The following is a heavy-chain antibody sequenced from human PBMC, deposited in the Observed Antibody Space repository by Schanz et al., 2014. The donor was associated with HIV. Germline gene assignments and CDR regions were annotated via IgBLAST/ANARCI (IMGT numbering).Heavy chain of an antibody. Sequence: EVQLLESGGGLVQPGGSLRLSCAASGFTFSSYAMSWVRQAPGKGLEWVSAISGSGGSTYYADSVKGRFTMSRDNSKNTLSLQMDSLRVDDTAIYYCAKRSGRSFGYFDSWGQGLLVTVSS. V-gene: IGHV3-23*01. CDR1: GFTFSSYA. CDR3: AKRSGRSFGYFDS. CDR2: ISGSGGST. J-gene: IGHJ4*02. D-gene: IGHD2-15*01.